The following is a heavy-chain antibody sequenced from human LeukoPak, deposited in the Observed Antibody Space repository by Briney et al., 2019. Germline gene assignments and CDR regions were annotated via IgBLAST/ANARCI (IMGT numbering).Heavy chain of an antibody. V-gene: IGHV3-21*01. D-gene: IGHD6-19*01. J-gene: IGHJ4*02. CDR1: GFTFSSYS. Sequence: GGSLRLSCAASGFTFSSYSMNWVRQAPGKGLEWVSSISSSSSYIYYADSVKGRFTISRDNAKNSLYLQMNSLTAEDTAVYYCARDGIAVATLDYWGQGTLVTVSS. CDR2: ISSSSSYI. CDR3: ARDGIAVATLDY.